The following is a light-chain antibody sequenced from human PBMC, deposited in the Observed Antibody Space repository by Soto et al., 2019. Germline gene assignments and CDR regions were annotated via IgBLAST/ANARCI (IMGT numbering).Light chain of an antibody. CDR1: QSLHTY. CDR2: DAS. CDR3: QQRDDWSSVT. J-gene: IGKJ4*01. V-gene: IGKV3-11*01. Sequence: DTVLTPCSANLSLSTRDRANLSFRPSQSLHTYLAWYQHKPGQAPRLLMYDASNRATDIPARFSGSGSGTNFTLTISSLEPEDFAVYYCQQRDDWSSVTFGGGTKVDIK.